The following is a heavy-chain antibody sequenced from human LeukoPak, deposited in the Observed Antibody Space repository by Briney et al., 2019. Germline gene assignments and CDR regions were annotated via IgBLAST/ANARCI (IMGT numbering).Heavy chain of an antibody. Sequence: QPGGSLRLSCAASGFSFSGHWMNWVRQPPGKGLEWVANIKADGSEKYYADSVKGRFTISRDDARRTVDLQIDNLRAEDTAIYYCAYRNNFEYWGQGALVTVSS. CDR2: IKADGSEK. J-gene: IGHJ4*02. D-gene: IGHD1-26*01. V-gene: IGHV3-7*05. CDR3: AYRNNFEY. CDR1: GFSFSGHW.